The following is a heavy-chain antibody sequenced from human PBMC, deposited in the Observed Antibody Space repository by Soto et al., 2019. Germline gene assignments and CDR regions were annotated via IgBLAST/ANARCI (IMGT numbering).Heavy chain of an antibody. CDR2: VYHTGRT. Sequence: QVQLQESGPGLVKPSETLSLTCTVSGGSFKSGSYSWSWIRQPPGHGLEWIGYVYHTGRTSYNPTLKSRVSIAMDTSKNQFSLNLDSVTAADTAVYFCARDFAYFDSWGQGTLVTVSS. J-gene: IGHJ4*02. CDR3: ARDFAYFDS. D-gene: IGHD3-3*01. V-gene: IGHV4-61*01. CDR1: GGSFKSGSYS.